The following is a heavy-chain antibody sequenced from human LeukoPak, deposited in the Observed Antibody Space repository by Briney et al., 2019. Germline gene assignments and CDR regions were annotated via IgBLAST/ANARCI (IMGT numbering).Heavy chain of an antibody. Sequence: ASVKVSCKASGYTFTYHYLHWVRQAPGQGLEWMGWISAYNGDTNYAQKLQGRVTMTTDTSTSTAYMELRSLRSDDTAVYYCARSIAVAGSLYYWGQGTLVTVSS. CDR1: GYTFTYHY. CDR3: ARSIAVAGSLYY. V-gene: IGHV1-18*04. J-gene: IGHJ4*02. CDR2: ISAYNGDT. D-gene: IGHD6-19*01.